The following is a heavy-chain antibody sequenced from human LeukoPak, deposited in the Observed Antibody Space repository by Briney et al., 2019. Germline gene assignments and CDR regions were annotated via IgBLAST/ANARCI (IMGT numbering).Heavy chain of an antibody. CDR1: GFTFNTYS. CDR3: ARAYFYDTSGYYYGY. CDR2: ISGSGTYI. J-gene: IGHJ4*02. Sequence: PGGSLRLSRAASGFTFNTYSMTWVRQAPGKGLEWVSSISGSGTYIYYADSVKGRFTISRENAKNSLYLQMNGLRAEDTAVYYCARAYFYDTSGYYYGYWGQGTLVTVSS. D-gene: IGHD3-22*01. V-gene: IGHV3-21*01.